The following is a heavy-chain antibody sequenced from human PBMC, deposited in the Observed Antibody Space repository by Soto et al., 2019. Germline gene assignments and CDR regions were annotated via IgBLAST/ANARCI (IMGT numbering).Heavy chain of an antibody. CDR3: ARYVIVRGWFDP. J-gene: IGHJ5*02. Sequence: WETLSLTCTVSGGSISSYYWSWIRQPPGKGLEWIGYIYYSGSTNYNPSLKSRVTISVDTSKNQFSLKLSSVTAADTAVYYCARYVIVRGWFDPWGQGTLVTVSS. D-gene: IGHD2-21*01. CDR2: IYYSGST. V-gene: IGHV4-59*01. CDR1: GGSISSYY.